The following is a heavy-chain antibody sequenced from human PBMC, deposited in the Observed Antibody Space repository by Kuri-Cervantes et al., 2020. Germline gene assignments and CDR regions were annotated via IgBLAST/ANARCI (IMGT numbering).Heavy chain of an antibody. Sequence: GESLKISCAASGFTFSSYGMHWVRQAPGKGLEWVAVVWYDGSNKYYADSVKGRFTISRDNAKNSLYLQMNSLRDEDTAVYYCAGGMVLLWFGELTGNWFDPWGQGTLVTVSS. J-gene: IGHJ5*02. CDR3: AGGMVLLWFGELTGNWFDP. D-gene: IGHD3-10*01. V-gene: IGHV3-33*01. CDR1: GFTFSSYG. CDR2: VWYDGSNK.